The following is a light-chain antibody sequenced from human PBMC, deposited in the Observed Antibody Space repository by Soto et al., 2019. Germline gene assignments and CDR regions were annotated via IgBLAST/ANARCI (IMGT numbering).Light chain of an antibody. Sequence: ILLPLSPATLSVSPGERATLSCRASQSLGSNLAWYRQKPGQAPRLLIYGASTRATGVPARFSGSGSGAEVTLTIISRLPAEDAGYYCQHYYNRALFTFGRGTKVDIK. CDR1: QSLGSN. J-gene: IGKJ4*01. V-gene: IGKV3-15*01. CDR2: GAS. CDR3: QHYYNRALFT.